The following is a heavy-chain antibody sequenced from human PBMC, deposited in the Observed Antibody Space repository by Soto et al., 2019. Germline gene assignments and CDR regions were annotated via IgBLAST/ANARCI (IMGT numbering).Heavy chain of an antibody. J-gene: IGHJ4*02. V-gene: IGHV5-51*01. CDR3: ARRYCSGGSCYGDY. D-gene: IGHD2-15*01. CDR2: IYPGDSDS. CDR1: GYSFSDYW. Sequence: GESLKISCQGSGYSFSDYWIGWVRQMPGKGLEWMGIIYPGDSDSRYSPSFQGQVTISADKSISTAYLQWTNLKASDTAMYFCARRYCSGGSCYGDYWGQGTLVTVSS.